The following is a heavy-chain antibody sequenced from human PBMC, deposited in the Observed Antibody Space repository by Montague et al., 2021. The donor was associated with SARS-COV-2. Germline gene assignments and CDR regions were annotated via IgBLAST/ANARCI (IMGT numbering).Heavy chain of an antibody. CDR3: AGESGGGYYYYGMDV. Sequence: SLRLSCAASGFTFSSYGMHWVRQAPGKGLEWVAVIWYDGSNKYYADSVKGRFTTSRDNSKNTLYLQMNSLRAEDTAVYYCAGESGGGYYYYGMDVWGQGTTVTVSS. CDR2: IWYDGSNK. J-gene: IGHJ6*02. V-gene: IGHV3-33*01. D-gene: IGHD5-12*01. CDR1: GFTFSSYG.